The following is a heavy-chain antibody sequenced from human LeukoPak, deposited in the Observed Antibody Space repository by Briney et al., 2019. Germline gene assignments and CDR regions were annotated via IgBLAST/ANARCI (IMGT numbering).Heavy chain of an antibody. CDR2: IYTSGKT. J-gene: IGHJ3*02. D-gene: IGHD3-22*01. CDR1: GGSISSYY. CDR3: AKDHYLYYYDNSGLDI. V-gene: IGHV4-4*07. Sequence: PSETLSLTCTVSGGSISSYYWSWIRQPAGKGLDWIGRIYTSGKTNYNPSLQSRVTMSLDTSKNQFSLKLSSVTAADTAVYYCAKDHYLYYYDNSGLDIWGQGTMVTVSS.